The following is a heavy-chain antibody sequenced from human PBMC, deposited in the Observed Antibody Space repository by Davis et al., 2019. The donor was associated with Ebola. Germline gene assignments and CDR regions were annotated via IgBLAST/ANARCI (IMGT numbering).Heavy chain of an antibody. CDR2: IIPIFGTA. D-gene: IGHD3-3*01. V-gene: IGHV1-69*13. Sequence: AASVKVSCKASGYTFTGYYMHWVRQAPGQGLEWMGGIIPIFGTANYAQKFQGRVTITADESTSTAYMELSSLRSEDTAVYYCARDQAYYDFWSGYYDYWGQGTLVTVSS. CDR3: ARDQAYYDFWSGYYDY. J-gene: IGHJ4*02. CDR1: GYTFTGYY.